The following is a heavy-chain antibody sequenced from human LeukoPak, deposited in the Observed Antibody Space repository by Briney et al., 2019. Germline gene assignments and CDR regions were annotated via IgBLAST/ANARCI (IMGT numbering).Heavy chain of an antibody. CDR2: ISAYNGNT. D-gene: IGHD6-13*01. CDR1: GYTFTSYG. V-gene: IGHV1-18*01. CDR3: AXXXWVAAAEYHRVDY. Sequence: ASVKVSCKASGYTFTSYGISWVRQAPGQGLEWMGWISAYNGNTNYAQKLQGRVTMTTDTSTSTAYMELRSLRSDDTAVYYCAXXXWVAAAEYHRVDYWGQGTLVTVSS. J-gene: IGHJ4*02.